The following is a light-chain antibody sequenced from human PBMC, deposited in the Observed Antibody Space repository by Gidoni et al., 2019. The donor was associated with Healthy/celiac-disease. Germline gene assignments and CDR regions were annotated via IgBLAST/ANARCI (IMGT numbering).Light chain of an antibody. Sequence: DIQMTQSPSSLSAYVGDRVTITCRASQSISSYLNWYQQKPGKAHKLLIYASSSLQSGVPSRFSGSGSGTYFTLTISSLQPEDFATYYCQQSYSTPITFGQGTRLEIK. V-gene: IGKV1-39*01. J-gene: IGKJ5*01. CDR2: ASS. CDR1: QSISSY. CDR3: QQSYSTPIT.